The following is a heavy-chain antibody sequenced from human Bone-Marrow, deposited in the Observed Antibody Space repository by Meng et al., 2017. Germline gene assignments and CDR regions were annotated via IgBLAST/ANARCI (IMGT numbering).Heavy chain of an antibody. CDR2: IYPGDSDT. Sequence: GESLKISCKGSGYSFTSYWFGWVRQMSGKGLEWMGIIYPGDSDTRYSPSFQGQVTISADKSISTAYLQWSSLKASDTAMYYCARHAPGYCSSTSCYGYYFDYWGQGTLVTVSS. CDR3: ARHAPGYCSSTSCYGYYFDY. J-gene: IGHJ4*02. CDR1: GYSFTSYW. V-gene: IGHV5-51*01. D-gene: IGHD2-2*01.